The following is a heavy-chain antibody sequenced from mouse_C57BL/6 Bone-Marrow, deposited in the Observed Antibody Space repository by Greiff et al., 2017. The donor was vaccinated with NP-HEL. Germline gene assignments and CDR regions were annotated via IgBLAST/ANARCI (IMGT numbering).Heavy chain of an antibody. J-gene: IGHJ4*01. Sequence: VQLQQSVAELVRPGASVKLSCTASGFNIKNTYMHWVKQRPEQGLEWIGRIDPANGNTKYAPKFQGKATITADTSSNTAYMQLSSLTSEDTAIYYCATTPFYYYGSIYALRYWGQGTSVTVSS. CDR2: IDPANGNT. V-gene: IGHV14-3*01. CDR3: ATTPFYYYGSIYALRY. CDR1: GFNIKNTY. D-gene: IGHD1-1*01.